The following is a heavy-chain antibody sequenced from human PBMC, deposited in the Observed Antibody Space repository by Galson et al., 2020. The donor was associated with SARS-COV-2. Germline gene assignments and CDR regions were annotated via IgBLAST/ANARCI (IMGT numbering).Heavy chain of an antibody. Sequence: LSLSCAASGLSFSRYGMHWVRQAPGKGLEWLAVISYDGSDKYYADSVKGRFTISRDNSEKTLFLQMNRLTTADSGVYYCAKDPVPGPYSYYGLDVWGQGTTVTVSS. CDR3: AKDPVPGPYSYYGLDV. V-gene: IGHV3-30*18. CDR2: ISYDGSDK. J-gene: IGHJ6*02. D-gene: IGHD3-10*01. CDR1: GLSFSRYG.